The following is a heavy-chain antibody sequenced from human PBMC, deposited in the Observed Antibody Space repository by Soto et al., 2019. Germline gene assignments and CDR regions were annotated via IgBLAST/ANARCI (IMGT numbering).Heavy chain of an antibody. D-gene: IGHD4-17*01. Sequence: QVQLQESGPGLVKPSQTLSLTCTVSGGSISSGGYYWSWIRQHPGKGLEWIGYIYYSGSTYYNPSLKSRVTISVDTSKNQFSLKLSSVTAADTAVYYCAIKTAGGDYQAHFDYWGQGTLVTVSS. J-gene: IGHJ4*02. CDR1: GGSISSGGYY. CDR3: AIKTAGGDYQAHFDY. CDR2: IYYSGST. V-gene: IGHV4-31*03.